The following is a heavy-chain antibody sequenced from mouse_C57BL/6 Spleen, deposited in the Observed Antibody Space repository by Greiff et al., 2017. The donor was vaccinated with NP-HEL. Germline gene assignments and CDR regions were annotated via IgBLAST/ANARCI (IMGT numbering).Heavy chain of an antibody. V-gene: IGHV5-16*01. CDR1: GFTFSDYY. Sequence: DVKLVESEGGLVQPGSSMKLSCTASGFTFSDYYMAWVRQVPEKGLEWVANINYDGSSTYYLDSLKSRFIISRDNAKNILYLQMSSLKSEDTATYYCARDFGYEGDAMDYWGQGTSVTVSS. CDR3: ARDFGYEGDAMDY. D-gene: IGHD2-2*01. J-gene: IGHJ4*01. CDR2: INYDGSST.